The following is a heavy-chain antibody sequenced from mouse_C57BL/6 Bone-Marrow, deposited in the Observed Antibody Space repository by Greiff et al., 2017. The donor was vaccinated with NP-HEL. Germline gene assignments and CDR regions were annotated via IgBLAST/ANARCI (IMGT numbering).Heavy chain of an antibody. J-gene: IGHJ4*01. D-gene: IGHD2-4*01. V-gene: IGHV1-26*01. CDR1: GYTFTDYY. CDR2: INPNNGGT. Sequence: EVQLQQSGPELVKPGASVKISCKASGYTFTDYYMNWVKQSHGKSLEWIGDINPNNGGTSYNQKFKGKATLTVDKSSSTAYMELRSLTSEDSAVYYCARGGMDYDDGYAMDYWGQGTSVTVSS. CDR3: ARGGMDYDDGYAMDY.